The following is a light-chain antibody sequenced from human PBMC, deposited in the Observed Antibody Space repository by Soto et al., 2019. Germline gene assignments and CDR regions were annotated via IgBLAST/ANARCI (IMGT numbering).Light chain of an antibody. Sequence: DIRMTQSPSSLSASVGDRVTITCRASQSISSYLTWYQHKPAKAPNPLIYAASTLQRGGPSRFSGSRSGTDFTLTISSLQPEDFATYYCQQIYSLPLTFGGGTKVEIK. CDR2: AAS. J-gene: IGKJ4*01. CDR3: QQIYSLPLT. V-gene: IGKV1-39*01. CDR1: QSISSY.